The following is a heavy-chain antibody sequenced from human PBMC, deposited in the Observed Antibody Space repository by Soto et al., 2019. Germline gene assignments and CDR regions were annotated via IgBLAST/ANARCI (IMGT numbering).Heavy chain of an antibody. V-gene: IGHV4-39*01. CDR2: TYYNGNA. CDR1: GGSIDRSNYY. Sequence: QLQLQESGPGLVKPSETLSLTCTVSGGSIDRSNYYWDWIRQPPGKGLEWIGTTYYNGNAYYNPSLKSRVTMSVDTSKTQFSLKLISVTAAATAVYYCARHFVAVVIKGWGYWGQGTLVTVSS. J-gene: IGHJ4*02. CDR3: ARHFVAVVIKGWGY. D-gene: IGHD3-22*01.